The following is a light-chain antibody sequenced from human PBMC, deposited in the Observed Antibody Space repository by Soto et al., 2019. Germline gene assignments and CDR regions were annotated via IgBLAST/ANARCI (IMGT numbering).Light chain of an antibody. CDR2: EFS. Sequence: QSALTQPASVSGSPGQSITMSCTGTSSDVGAYNYVSWYQQHPGKAPKLMIYEFSNRPSGVSNLFSGSKSGNTASLTISGLQAEDEADYYCSSYTGRTLEGVFGGGTQLTVL. V-gene: IGLV2-14*01. CDR3: SSYTGRTLEGV. CDR1: SSDVGAYNY. J-gene: IGLJ2*01.